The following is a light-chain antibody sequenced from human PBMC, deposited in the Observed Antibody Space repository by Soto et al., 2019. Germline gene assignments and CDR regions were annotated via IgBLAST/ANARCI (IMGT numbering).Light chain of an antibody. Sequence: DIQMTQSPSTLSASIGDRVTITCRASQSIRSWLAWYQQKPGRAPKLLIYDGSSLEIGVPSRFSGSGSGTEFTLTISSLQADYFAIYYCQQYNSYWTFGQGTKVEIK. J-gene: IGKJ1*01. V-gene: IGKV1-5*01. CDR1: QSIRSW. CDR3: QQYNSYWT. CDR2: DGS.